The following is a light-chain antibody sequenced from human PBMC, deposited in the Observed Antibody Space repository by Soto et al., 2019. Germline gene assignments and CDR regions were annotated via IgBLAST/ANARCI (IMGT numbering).Light chain of an antibody. CDR3: QHQNSYSEA. Sequence: DIQMTQSPSTLSGSVGDRVTITCRASQTISSWLAWYQQKPGKAPKLLIYKASTLKSGVPSRFSGSGSGTEITPTISSPQPDEFATYYRQHQNSYSEAFGQGTKVELK. J-gene: IGKJ1*01. CDR1: QTISSW. V-gene: IGKV1-5*03. CDR2: KAS.